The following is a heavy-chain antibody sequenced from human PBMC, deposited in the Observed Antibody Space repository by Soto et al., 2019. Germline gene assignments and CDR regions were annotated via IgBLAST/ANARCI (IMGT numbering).Heavy chain of an antibody. CDR2: VIPILRQA. CDR3: ARVGGIGAPPGTDY. D-gene: IGHD6-6*01. Sequence: QVQLVQSGAEVKKPGSSVKVSCNASGGIFSSYAISWLRQAPGQGLEWMGAVIPILRQAYYAQDFQDRVSITADESTRTTYLELSSLRSDDTAVYFCARVGGIGAPPGTDYWGQGTLVTVSS. J-gene: IGHJ4*02. CDR1: GGIFSSYA. V-gene: IGHV1-69*01.